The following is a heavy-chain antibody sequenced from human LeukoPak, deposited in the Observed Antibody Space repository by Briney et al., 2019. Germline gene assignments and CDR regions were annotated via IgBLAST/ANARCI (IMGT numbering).Heavy chain of an antibody. J-gene: IGHJ3*02. V-gene: IGHV4-61*02. Sequence: SETLSLTCTVSGDSISSGSYYWSWIRQPAGKGLEWIGRIYTSGSTNYNPSLKSRVTISADTSKNQFSLKLSSVTAADTAVYYCARPIAVAGTRAFDIWGQGTMVTVSS. CDR1: GDSISSGSYY. D-gene: IGHD6-19*01. CDR2: IYTSGST. CDR3: ARPIAVAGTRAFDI.